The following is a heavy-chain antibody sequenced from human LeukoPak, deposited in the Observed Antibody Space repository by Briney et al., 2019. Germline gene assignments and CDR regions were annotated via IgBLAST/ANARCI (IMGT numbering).Heavy chain of an antibody. CDR2: ISGSGGST. J-gene: IGHJ5*02. Sequence: GGSLRLSCAASGFTFSSYAMSWVRQAPGKGLEGGSAISGSGGSTYYADSVKGRFTISRDNSKNTLYLQMNSLRAEDTAVYYCAKVGGIAVAQVTYWFDPWGQGTLVTVSS. CDR3: AKVGGIAVAQVTYWFDP. V-gene: IGHV3-23*01. CDR1: GFTFSSYA. D-gene: IGHD6-19*01.